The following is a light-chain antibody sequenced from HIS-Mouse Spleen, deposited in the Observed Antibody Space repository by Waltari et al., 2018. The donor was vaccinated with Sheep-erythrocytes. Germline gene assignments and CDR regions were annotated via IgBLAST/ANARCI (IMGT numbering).Light chain of an antibody. CDR1: SSDVGGYNF. Sequence: QSALTQPPSVSGSPGQSVTISCTGTSSDVGGYNFVAWYQQHPGKAPKLMIYEGSKRPSGVSNRFSGSKSGNTASLTISGLQAEDEADYYCQAWDSSTESVFGTGTKVTVL. CDR2: EGS. J-gene: IGLJ1*01. CDR3: QAWDSSTESV. V-gene: IGLV2-14*02.